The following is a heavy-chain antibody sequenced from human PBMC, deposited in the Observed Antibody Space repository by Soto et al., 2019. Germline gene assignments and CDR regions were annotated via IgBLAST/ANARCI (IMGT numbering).Heavy chain of an antibody. CDR2: ISAYNGNT. CDR1: GYTFTSYG. V-gene: IGHV1-18*04. Sequence: SVKDSCKASGYTFTSYGISWVRQAPVQGLEWMGWISAYNGNTNYAQKLQGRVTMTTDTSTSTAYMELRSLRSDDTAVYYCARDQGQWLVAQSFDYWGQGTLVTVSS. CDR3: ARDQGQWLVAQSFDY. D-gene: IGHD6-19*01. J-gene: IGHJ4*02.